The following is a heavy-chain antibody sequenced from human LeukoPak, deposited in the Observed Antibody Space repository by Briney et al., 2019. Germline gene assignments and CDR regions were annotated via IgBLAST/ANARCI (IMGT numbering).Heavy chain of an antibody. Sequence: PGGSLRLPCAASGFTFSSHGMHWVRQAPGKGLEWVAFIRYDGSNKKYADSVKGRFTISRDNSKNTLYLQMNSLRAEDTAVYYCAKSSGGFGELNLVRYHYMDVWGKGTTVTISS. CDR2: IRYDGSNK. CDR3: AKSSGGFGELNLVRYHYMDV. V-gene: IGHV3-30*02. CDR1: GFTFSSHG. J-gene: IGHJ6*03. D-gene: IGHD3-10*01.